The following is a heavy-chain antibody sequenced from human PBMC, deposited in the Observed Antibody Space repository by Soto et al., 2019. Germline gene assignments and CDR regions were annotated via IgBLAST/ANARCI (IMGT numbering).Heavy chain of an antibody. V-gene: IGHV4-39*01. CDR2: IYYSGST. Sequence: SETLSLTCTVSGGSISSSSYYWGWIRQPPGKGLEWIGSIYYSGSTYYNPSLKSRVTISVDTSKNQFSLKLSSVTAADTAVYYCARHSGKGLRYFDLDYWGQGTLVTVSS. J-gene: IGHJ4*02. CDR3: ARHSGKGLRYFDLDY. CDR1: GGSISSSSYY. D-gene: IGHD3-9*01.